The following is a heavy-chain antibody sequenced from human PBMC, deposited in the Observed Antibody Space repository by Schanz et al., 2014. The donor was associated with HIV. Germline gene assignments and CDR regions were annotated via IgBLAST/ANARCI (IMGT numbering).Heavy chain of an antibody. D-gene: IGHD1-1*01. CDR3: ARENWDVAIGYS. V-gene: IGHV3-21*01. CDR1: GFSFSVYS. Sequence: EVQLLESGGDLVQPGGSLRLSCAASGFSFSVYSMNWVRQAPGKGLEWVSSISSSSSFIYYADSVKGRFTIARDNTKNSLFLQMNSLRVEDTAVYYCARENWDVAIGYSWGQGVLVIVSA. CDR2: ISSSSSFI. J-gene: IGHJ5*02.